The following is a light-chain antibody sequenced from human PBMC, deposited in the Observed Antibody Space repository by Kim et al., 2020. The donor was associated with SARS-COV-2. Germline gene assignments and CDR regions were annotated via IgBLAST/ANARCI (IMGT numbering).Light chain of an antibody. CDR2: DVN. CDR1: RSDIGSYNY. V-gene: IGLV2-14*03. Sequence: GQAIAISCTGTRSDIGSYNYVSWYQQPPDKAPKIMIFDVNKRPSGVSDRFSGSKSANTASLTISGLQAEDEATYYCSSFTTSSTVVFGGGTRLTVL. J-gene: IGLJ2*01. CDR3: SSFTTSSTVV.